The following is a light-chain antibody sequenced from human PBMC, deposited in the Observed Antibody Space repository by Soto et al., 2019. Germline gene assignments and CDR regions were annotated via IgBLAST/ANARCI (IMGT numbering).Light chain of an antibody. CDR2: KDS. J-gene: IGLJ2*01. CDR1: KIGRKN. Sequence: SYELTQPLSVSVALGQTARITCGGNKIGRKNVHWYQQKPGQAPVLVIYKDSNRPSGIPERFSGSNSGNTATLTITGAQGGDEADYYCQVWDSTTVVFGGGTQLTV. V-gene: IGLV3-9*01. CDR3: QVWDSTTVV.